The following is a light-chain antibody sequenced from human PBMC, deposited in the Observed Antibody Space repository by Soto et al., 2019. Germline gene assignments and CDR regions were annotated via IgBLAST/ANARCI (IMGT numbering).Light chain of an antibody. J-gene: IGKJ4*01. Sequence: DPQMTQSPSTLSASVGDRVTITCRASQSISSWLAWYQQKPGKAPKLLIYDASSLESGVPSRFSGSGSGTEFTLTISSLQPADFATYYCQQYNSYSLTFGGGTKVEIK. CDR3: QQYNSYSLT. CDR2: DAS. CDR1: QSISSW. V-gene: IGKV1-5*01.